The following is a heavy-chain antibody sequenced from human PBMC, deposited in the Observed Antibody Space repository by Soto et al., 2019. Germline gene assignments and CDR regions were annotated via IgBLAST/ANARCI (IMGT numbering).Heavy chain of an antibody. J-gene: IGHJ4*02. D-gene: IGHD3-22*01. V-gene: IGHV4-34*01. Sequence: QVQLQQWGAGLLKPSETLSLTCAVYGGSFSDYHWSWVRQPPGKGLEWIGEINRSGSTDYNPSLKSRVTISVDSSKNQFSLKLSSVTAADTAVYYCARGGDTSGYYTDYWGQGTLVTVSS. CDR3: ARGGDTSGYYTDY. CDR2: INRSGST. CDR1: GGSFSDYH.